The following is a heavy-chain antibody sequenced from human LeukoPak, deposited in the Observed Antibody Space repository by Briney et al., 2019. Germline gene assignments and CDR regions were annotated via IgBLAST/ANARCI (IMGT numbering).Heavy chain of an antibody. CDR2: IWHDASHT. CDR1: GLSFSTYA. J-gene: IGHJ4*02. Sequence: PGRSLRLSCAASGLSFSTYAMHWVRQAPGKGLEWVALIWHDASHTFYTDSVKGRFTISRDNSKNTVYLQMNSLGGEDTAVYYCASEIFGSGSYPDYWGQGTLVTVSS. D-gene: IGHD3-10*01. CDR3: ASEIFGSGSYPDY. V-gene: IGHV3-33*01.